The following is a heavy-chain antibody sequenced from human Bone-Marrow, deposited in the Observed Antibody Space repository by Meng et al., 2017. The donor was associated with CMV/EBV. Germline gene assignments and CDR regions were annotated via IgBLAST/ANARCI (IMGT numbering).Heavy chain of an antibody. CDR3: VKGDNSWYGIDY. CDR2: IRWNRNSV. Sequence: SPKIPCAASGLTFKDYAMQRVRQAPGKGLEWVSSIRWNRNSVGYAVSVKGRFPISRDNTKNSLYLQMNSLRPEDTALYYCVKGDNSWYGIDYWGQGTLVTVSS. V-gene: IGHV3-9*01. CDR1: GLTFKDYA. D-gene: IGHD6-13*01. J-gene: IGHJ4*02.